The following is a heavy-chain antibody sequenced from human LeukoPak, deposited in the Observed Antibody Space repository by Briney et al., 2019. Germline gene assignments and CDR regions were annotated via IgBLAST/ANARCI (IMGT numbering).Heavy chain of an antibody. D-gene: IGHD6-6*01. J-gene: IGHJ6*03. CDR2: IIPVFGTA. CDR3: ARGSIAASYMDV. Sequence: SVKVSCKASGGTFSSYAISWVRQAPGQGLEWMGGIIPVFGTANYAQKFQGRVTITEDESTSTAYMELSSLRSEDTAVYYCARGSIAASYMDVWGKGTTVTVSS. V-gene: IGHV1-69*13. CDR1: GGTFSSYA.